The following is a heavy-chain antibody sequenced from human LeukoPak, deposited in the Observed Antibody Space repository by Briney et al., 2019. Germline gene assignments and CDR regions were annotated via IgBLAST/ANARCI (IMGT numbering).Heavy chain of an antibody. V-gene: IGHV1-18*01. CDR2: SSVYNANE. D-gene: IGHD5-18*01. Sequence: ASVKVSCKASGYTFTTYGISWVRQAPGQGLEWMGWSSVYNANENQAQNLQGRLTMTTDTSTSTAYMELRSLRSDDTAVYYCARGQLWPQAFDYWGQGTLVTVSS. J-gene: IGHJ4*02. CDR3: ARGQLWPQAFDY. CDR1: GYTFTTYG.